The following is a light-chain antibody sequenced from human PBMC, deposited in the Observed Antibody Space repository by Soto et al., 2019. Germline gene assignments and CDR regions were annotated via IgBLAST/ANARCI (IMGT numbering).Light chain of an antibody. CDR3: EHSYSTLLS. Sequence: DIQMTQSPSSLSASVGDRVTITCRASQNINNFLHWYQQKLGKAPKLLIYAASTLQSEVPSRFSGSVAGTDFTLNISSLQHEECATCYCEHSYSTLLSVGGGTKVEIK. V-gene: IGKV1-39*01. CDR2: AAS. CDR1: QNINNF. J-gene: IGKJ4*02.